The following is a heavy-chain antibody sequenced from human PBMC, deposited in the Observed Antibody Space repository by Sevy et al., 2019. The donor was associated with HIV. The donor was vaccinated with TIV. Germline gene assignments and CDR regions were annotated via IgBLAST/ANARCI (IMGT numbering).Heavy chain of an antibody. CDR1: AYTFTDYY. CDR3: ARGVLTFFYDSSGYSHFDY. CDR2: INPNSGGT. J-gene: IGHJ4*02. V-gene: IGHV1-2*02. D-gene: IGHD3-22*01. Sequence: ASVKVSCKAYAYTFTDYYMHWVRQAPGQGLEWMGWINPNSGGTNYAKKFQGRVTMTRDTSISTAYMELSRLRSDDTAVYYCARGVLTFFYDSSGYSHFDYWGQGTLVTVSS.